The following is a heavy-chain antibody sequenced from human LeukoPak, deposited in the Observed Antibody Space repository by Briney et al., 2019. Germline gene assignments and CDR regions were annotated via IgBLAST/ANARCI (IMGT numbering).Heavy chain of an antibody. CDR2: ISYDASKK. CDR3: ARDYDIVVVPAAIDY. J-gene: IGHJ4*02. Sequence: QSGGSLRLSCAASGFAFSGYAIHWFRQAPGKGLEWVASISYDASKKYYADSVKGRFTISRDNSRNTLYLQMNSLRAEDTAVYYCARDYDIVVVPAAIDYWGQGTLVTVSS. V-gene: IGHV3-30*03. D-gene: IGHD2-2*01. CDR1: GFAFSGYA.